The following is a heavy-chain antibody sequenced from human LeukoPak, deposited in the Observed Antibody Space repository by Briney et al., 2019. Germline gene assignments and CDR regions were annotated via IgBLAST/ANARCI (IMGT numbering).Heavy chain of an antibody. D-gene: IGHD6-25*01. V-gene: IGHV3-23*01. J-gene: IGHJ4*02. CDR3: LHPAYGYW. CDR1: GFDFKSYT. Sequence: GGSLRLSCAASGFDFKSYTMAWVRQAPGKGLEWVSSIGGTGQPTAHADSVKGRFTVSRDNSKNTLYLQMNSLRAEDTARYYCLHPAYGYWGGQGTLVTVSS. CDR2: IGGTGQPT.